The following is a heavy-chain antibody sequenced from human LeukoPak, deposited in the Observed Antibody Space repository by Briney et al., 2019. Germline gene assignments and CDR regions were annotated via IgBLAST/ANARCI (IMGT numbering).Heavy chain of an antibody. CDR1: GGSISNYY. CDR2: IYYSGST. Sequence: PSETLSLTCTVSGGSISNYYWSWIRQPAGKGLEWIGYIYYSGSTNYNPSLKSRVTISLDTSKNQFSLKLSSVTAADTAVYYCARSVPYYYDSSGLSHFDYWGQVTLVTVAS. CDR3: ARSVPYYYDSSGLSHFDY. D-gene: IGHD3-22*01. J-gene: IGHJ4*02. V-gene: IGHV4-59*01.